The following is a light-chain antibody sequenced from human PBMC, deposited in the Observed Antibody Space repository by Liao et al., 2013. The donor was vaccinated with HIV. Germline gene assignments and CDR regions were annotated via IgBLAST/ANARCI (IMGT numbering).Light chain of an antibody. CDR2: HDT. J-gene: IGLJ1*01. V-gene: IGLV3-21*01. CDR1: SIGSKS. CDR3: QVWDSGSDHYV. Sequence: SYELTQPSSLSVAPGKTARMTCGGNSIGSKSVHWYQQKPGQAPVLVISHDTDRPSGIPARFSASNSGNMATLTISRVEAGDEADYYCQVWDSGSDHYVFGTGTKVTVL.